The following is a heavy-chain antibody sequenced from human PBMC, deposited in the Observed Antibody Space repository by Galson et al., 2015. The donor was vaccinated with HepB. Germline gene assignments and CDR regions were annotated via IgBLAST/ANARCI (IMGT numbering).Heavy chain of an antibody. CDR2: ISWDGGST. Sequence: SLRLSCAASGFTFDDYAMHWVRQAPGKGLEWVSLISWDGGSTYYADSVKGRFTISRDNSKNSLYLQMNSLRAEDTALYYCAKSGMVRGVKAGYFQHWGQGTLVTVSS. CDR3: AKSGMVRGVKAGYFQH. D-gene: IGHD3-10*01. CDR1: GFTFDDYA. J-gene: IGHJ1*01. V-gene: IGHV3-43D*03.